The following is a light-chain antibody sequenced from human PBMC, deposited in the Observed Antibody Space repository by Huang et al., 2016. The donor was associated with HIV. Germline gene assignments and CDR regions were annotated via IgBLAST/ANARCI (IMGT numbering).Light chain of an antibody. V-gene: IGKV3-11*01. J-gene: IGKJ4*01. CDR1: QSVSSY. Sequence: EVVLTQSPATLSLFPGERATLSCRASQSVSSYLAWYQQRPGQAPRLLIYDASNRGTGIPTRFSGSGSGTDFTLTISSLEPEDFAVYYCQQRDNWLTFGGGTKVEI. CDR2: DAS. CDR3: QQRDNWLT.